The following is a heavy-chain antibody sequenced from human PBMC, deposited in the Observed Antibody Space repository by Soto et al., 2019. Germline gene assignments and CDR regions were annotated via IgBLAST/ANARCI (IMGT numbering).Heavy chain of an antibody. CDR2: ISYDGSNK. D-gene: IGHD6-19*01. Sequence: RLSCAASGFTFSSYGMHWVRQAPGKGLEWVAVISYDGSNKYYADSVKGRFTISRDNSKNTLYLQMNSLRAEDTAVYYCAKDQNPGYSSGCPDYWGQGTLVTVSS. J-gene: IGHJ4*02. CDR1: GFTFSSYG. V-gene: IGHV3-30*18. CDR3: AKDQNPGYSSGCPDY.